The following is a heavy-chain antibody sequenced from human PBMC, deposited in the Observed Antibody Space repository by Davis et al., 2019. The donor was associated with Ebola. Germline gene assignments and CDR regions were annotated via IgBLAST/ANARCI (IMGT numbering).Heavy chain of an antibody. D-gene: IGHD3-22*01. CDR3: ARPHSSGYYYHDAFDI. Sequence: MPSETLSLTCAVYGGSFSGYYWGWIRQPPGKGLAWIGSIYYSGSTYYNPSLKSRVTISVDTSKNQFSLKLSSVTAADTAVYYCARPHSSGYYYHDAFDIWGQGTMVTVSS. J-gene: IGHJ3*02. CDR2: IYYSGST. CDR1: GGSFSGYY. V-gene: IGHV4-34*01.